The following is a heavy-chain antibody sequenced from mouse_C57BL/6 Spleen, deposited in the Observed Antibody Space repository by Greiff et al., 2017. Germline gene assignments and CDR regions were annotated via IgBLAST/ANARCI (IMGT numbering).Heavy chain of an antibody. CDR3: ARRYYGSSYMSLYYFDY. Sequence: QVQLQQPGAELVMPGASVKLSCKASGYTFTSYWMHWVKQRPGQGLEWIGEIDPSDSYTNYNQKFKGKSTLTVDKSSSTAYMQLSSLTSEDSAVYYGARRYYGSSYMSLYYFDYWGQGTTLTVSS. J-gene: IGHJ2*01. D-gene: IGHD1-1*01. V-gene: IGHV1-69*01. CDR2: IDPSDSYT. CDR1: GYTFTSYW.